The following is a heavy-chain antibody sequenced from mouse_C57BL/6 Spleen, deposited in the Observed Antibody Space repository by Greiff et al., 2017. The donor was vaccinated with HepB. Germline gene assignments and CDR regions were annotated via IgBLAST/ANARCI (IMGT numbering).Heavy chain of an antibody. CDR1: GYTFTSYW. CDR3: AREGWLLRGAMDY. D-gene: IGHD2-3*01. CDR2: INPSNGGT. V-gene: IGHV1-53*01. Sequence: VQLKQPGTELVKPGASVKLSCKASGYTFTSYWMHWVKQRPGQGLEWIGNINPSNGGTNYNEKFKSKATLTVDKSSSTAYMQLSSLTSEDSAVYYCAREGWLLRGAMDYWGQGTSVTVSS. J-gene: IGHJ4*01.